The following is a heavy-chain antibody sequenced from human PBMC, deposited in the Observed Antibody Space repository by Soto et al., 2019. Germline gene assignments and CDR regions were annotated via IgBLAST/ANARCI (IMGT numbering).Heavy chain of an antibody. J-gene: IGHJ5*02. CDR2: IYYSGST. D-gene: IGHD2-2*01. CDR3: ARARKGVIVVNWFDP. CDR1: GGSISSSSYY. V-gene: IGHV4-39*01. Sequence: SETLSLTCTVSGGSISSSSYYWGWIRQPPGKGLEWIGSIYYSGSTYYNPSLKSRVTISVDTSKNQFSLKLSSVTAADTAVYYCARARKGVIVVNWFDPWGQGTLVTVSS.